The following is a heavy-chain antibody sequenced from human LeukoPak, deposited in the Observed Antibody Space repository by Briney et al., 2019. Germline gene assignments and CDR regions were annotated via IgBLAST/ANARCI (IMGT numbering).Heavy chain of an antibody. CDR3: ARPARYYDFWSGYYTNYYCYMDV. V-gene: IGHV1-18*04. J-gene: IGHJ6*03. CDR1: GYTFTGYY. Sequence: ASVKVSCKASGYTFTGYYMHWVRQAPGQGLEWMGWISAYNGNTNYAQKLQGRVTMTTDTSTSTAYMELRSLRSDDTAVYYCARPARYYDFWSGYYTNYYCYMDVWGKGTTVTISS. D-gene: IGHD3-3*01. CDR2: ISAYNGNT.